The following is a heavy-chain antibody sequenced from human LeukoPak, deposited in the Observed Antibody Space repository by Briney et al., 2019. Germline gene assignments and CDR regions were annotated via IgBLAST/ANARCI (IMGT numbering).Heavy chain of an antibody. D-gene: IGHD1-26*01. J-gene: IGHJ4*02. V-gene: IGHV3-30-3*01. CDR2: ISYDGSNK. CDR1: GFTFSSYA. Sequence: PGGSLRLSCAASGFTFSSYAMHWVRQAPGKGLEWGAVISYDGSNKYYADSVKGRFTISRDNSKNTLYLQMNSLRAEDTAVYYCARESLYSGSYYFDYWGQGTLVTVSS. CDR3: ARESLYSGSYYFDY.